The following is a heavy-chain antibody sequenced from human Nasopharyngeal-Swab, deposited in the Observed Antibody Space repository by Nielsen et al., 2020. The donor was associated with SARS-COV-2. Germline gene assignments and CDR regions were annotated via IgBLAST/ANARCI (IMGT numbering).Heavy chain of an antibody. CDR1: GFTFSSYA. D-gene: IGHD1-26*01. Sequence: GESLKISCATSGFTFSSYAMHWVRQAPGKGLEWVAVISNDGSDKFYADSVKGRFSISRDTSRSAVYLQMNSLRAEDTALYYCARADRGGSYFSQYYYYMDVRGTGTTVTVSS. CDR2: ISNDGSDK. V-gene: IGHV3-30*03. CDR3: ARADRGGSYFSQYYYYMDV. J-gene: IGHJ6*03.